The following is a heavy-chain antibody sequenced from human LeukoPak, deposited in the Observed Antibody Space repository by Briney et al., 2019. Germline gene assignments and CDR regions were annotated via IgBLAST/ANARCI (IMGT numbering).Heavy chain of an antibody. D-gene: IGHD3-10*01. Sequence: ASVKVSCKASGYTFTSHYMHWVRQAPGKGLEWMGGFDPEDGETIYAQKFQGRVTMTEDTSTDTAYMELSSLRSEDTAVYYCATDLNYGSETRGYYYYGMDVWGQGTTVTVSS. J-gene: IGHJ6*02. CDR2: FDPEDGET. CDR3: ATDLNYGSETRGYYYYGMDV. V-gene: IGHV1-24*01. CDR1: GYTFTSHY.